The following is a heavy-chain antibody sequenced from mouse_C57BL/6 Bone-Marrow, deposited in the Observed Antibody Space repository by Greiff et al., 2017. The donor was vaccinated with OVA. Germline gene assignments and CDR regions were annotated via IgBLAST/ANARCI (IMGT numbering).Heavy chain of an antibody. CDR2: IYPGSGST. J-gene: IGHJ3*01. CDR3: AINRFAY. Sequence: QVQLQQPGAELVKPGASVKMSCKASGYTFTSSWITWVKQRPGQGLEWIGDIYPGSGSTNYNEKFKSKATLPVDTSASTAYMKLSSLTSESSTVYYCAINRFAYWGQGTLVTVSA. D-gene: IGHD2-4*01. V-gene: IGHV1-55*01. CDR1: GYTFTSSW.